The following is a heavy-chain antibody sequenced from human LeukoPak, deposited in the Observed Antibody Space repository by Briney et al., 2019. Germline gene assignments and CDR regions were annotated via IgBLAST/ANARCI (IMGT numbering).Heavy chain of an antibody. CDR2: ISYDGSNK. CDR3: ARVAYGSGSYWYDALDI. J-gene: IGHJ3*02. D-gene: IGHD3-10*01. Sequence: TGRSLRLSCAASRFTFSSYAMHWVRQAPGKGLEWVALISYDGSNKYYADSVKGRFTISRDNSKNTLYLQMNSLRAEDTAVYYCARVAYGSGSYWYDALDIWGQGTMVTVSS. V-gene: IGHV3-30-3*01. CDR1: RFTFSSYA.